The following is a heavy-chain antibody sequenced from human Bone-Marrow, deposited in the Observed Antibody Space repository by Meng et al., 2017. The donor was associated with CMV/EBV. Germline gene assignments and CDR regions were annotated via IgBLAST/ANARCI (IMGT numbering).Heavy chain of an antibody. CDR2: IRGDITGT. CDR1: GFNFIRYT. J-gene: IGHJ4*02. D-gene: IGHD5-12*01. Sequence: GGSLRLSCATSGFNFIRYTMTWVRQAPGKGLEWVSDIRGDITGTSYADSVKGRFTIFRDNSKNTLYLQMNGLRAEDTAVYYCAKGAEYSGYEDPYYYDYWGQGNLVTVSS. CDR3: AKGAEYSGYEDPYYYDY. V-gene: IGHV3-23*01.